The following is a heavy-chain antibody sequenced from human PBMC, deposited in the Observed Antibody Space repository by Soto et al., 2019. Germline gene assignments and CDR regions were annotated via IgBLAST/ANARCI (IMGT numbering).Heavy chain of an antibody. CDR2: IIPIFGTA. CDR1: GGTFSSYA. CDR3: ARDYYDSSGSPYGMDV. D-gene: IGHD3-22*01. J-gene: IGHJ6*02. V-gene: IGHV1-69*13. Sequence: ASVKVSCKASGGTFSSYAISWVRQAPGQGLEWMGGIIPIFGTANYAQKFQGRVTITADESMSTAYMELSSLRSEDTAVYYCARDYYDSSGSPYGMDVWGQGTTVTVSS.